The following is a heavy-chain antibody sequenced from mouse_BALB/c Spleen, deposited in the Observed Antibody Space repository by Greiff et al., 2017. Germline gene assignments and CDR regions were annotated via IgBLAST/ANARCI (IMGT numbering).Heavy chain of an antibody. D-gene: IGHD1-1*01. CDR1: GFSLTGYG. V-gene: IGHV2-6-7*01. Sequence: QVQLKQSGPGLVAPSQSLSFTCTVSGFSLTGYGVNWVRQPPGKGLEWLGMIWGDGSTDYNSALKSRLSISKDNSKSQVFLKMNSLQTDDTARYYCAREGYYGSRGNWFAYWGQGTLVTVSA. CDR3: AREGYYGSRGNWFAY. CDR2: IWGDGST. J-gene: IGHJ3*01.